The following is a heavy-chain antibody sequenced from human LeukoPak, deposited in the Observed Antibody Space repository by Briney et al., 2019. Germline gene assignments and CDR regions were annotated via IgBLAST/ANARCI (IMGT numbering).Heavy chain of an antibody. CDR3: AKDSGSKGYSFYYMDV. CDR2: IWYDGSNK. D-gene: IGHD2-15*01. CDR1: GFTFSSYG. J-gene: IGHJ6*03. V-gene: IGHV3-33*06. Sequence: GGSLGLSCAASGFTFSSYGMHWVRQAPGKGLEWVAVIWYDGSNKYYADSVKGRFTISRDNSKNTLYLQMNSLRAEDTAVYYCAKDSGSKGYSFYYMDVWGKGTTVTVSS.